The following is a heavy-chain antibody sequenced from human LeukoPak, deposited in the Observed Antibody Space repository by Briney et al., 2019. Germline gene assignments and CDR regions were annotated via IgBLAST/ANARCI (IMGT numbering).Heavy chain of an antibody. CDR1: GYTFTGYY. V-gene: IGHV1-2*02. J-gene: IGHJ4*02. CDR2: INPNSGGT. Sequence: ASVKVSCKASGYTFTGYYMHWVRQAPGQGLEWMGWINPNSGGTNYAQKFQGRVTMTRDTSISTAYMELSRLRSDDTAVYYCARNVAPEWLASPGFFDYWGQGTLVTVSS. CDR3: ARNVAPEWLASPGFFDY. D-gene: IGHD3-3*01.